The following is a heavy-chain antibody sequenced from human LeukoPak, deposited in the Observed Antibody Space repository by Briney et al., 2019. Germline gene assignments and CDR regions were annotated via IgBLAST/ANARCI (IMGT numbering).Heavy chain of an antibody. D-gene: IGHD1-26*01. Sequence: PVGSLRLSCVASGLTFTNYGMMWVRQAPGKGLVWVSYINSDGRSTTYADSVKGRFIISRDNAKNTLYLQMNSLRAEDTAMYYCARNYNGMSCWGQGTLVIVSS. V-gene: IGHV3-74*01. CDR3: ARNYNGMSC. J-gene: IGHJ4*02. CDR2: INSDGRST. CDR1: GLTFTNYG.